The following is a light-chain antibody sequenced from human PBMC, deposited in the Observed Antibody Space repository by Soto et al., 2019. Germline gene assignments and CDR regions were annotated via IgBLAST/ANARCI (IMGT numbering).Light chain of an antibody. J-gene: IGKJ2*01. CDR3: QQYGTSPGT. V-gene: IGKV3-20*01. CDR1: QSISSSY. Sequence: EIVLTQSPGTLSLSPGERAALSCRASQSISSSYLAWYQQRPGQAPRLLILGASSRATGISDRFSGSGSGTDFTLTISRLEPEDFAVYYCQQYGTSPGTFGQGTKLEIK. CDR2: GAS.